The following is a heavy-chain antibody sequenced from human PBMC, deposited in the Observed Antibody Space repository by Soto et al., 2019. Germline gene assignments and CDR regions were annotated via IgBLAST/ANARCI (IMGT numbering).Heavy chain of an antibody. CDR1: GFSFQSYD. V-gene: IGHV3-23*01. CDR3: AKDAPRRSGWFHFDY. J-gene: IGHJ4*02. Sequence: PGGSLRLSCVASGFSFQSYDMCWVRQAPGEGLEWVSGISAGGDRTYYADSVKGRFTISRDNSKNTLYLQMNNLRAEDTAVYYCAKDAPRRSGWFHFDYWGQGTWATVSS. CDR2: ISAGGDRT. D-gene: IGHD6-19*01.